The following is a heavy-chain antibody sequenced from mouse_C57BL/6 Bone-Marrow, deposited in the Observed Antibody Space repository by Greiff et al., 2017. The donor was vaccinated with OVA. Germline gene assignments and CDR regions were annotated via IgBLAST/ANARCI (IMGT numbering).Heavy chain of an antibody. CDR3: ARAGSSPDV. V-gene: IGHV1-82*01. D-gene: IGHD1-1*01. J-gene: IGHJ1*03. CDR1: GYAFSSSW. CDR2: IYPGDGDT. Sequence: VQRVESGPELVKPGASVKISCKASGYAFSSSWMNWVKQRPGKGLEWIGRIYPGDGDTNYNGKFKGKATLTADKSSSTAYMQLSSLTSEDSAVYFCARAGSSPDVWGTGTTVTVSS.